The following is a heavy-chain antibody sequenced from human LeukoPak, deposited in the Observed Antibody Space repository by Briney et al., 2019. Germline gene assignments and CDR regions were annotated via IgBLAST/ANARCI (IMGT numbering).Heavy chain of an antibody. CDR3: ARHNSYYDILTGYNTGDWFDP. CDR2: IYYGGST. Sequence: EPSETLSLTCTVSGGSISSYYWSWIRQPPGKGLEWIGYIYYGGSTNYNPSLKSRVTISVDTSKNQFSLKLSSVTAADTAVYYCARHNSYYDILTGYNTGDWFDPWGQGTLVTVSS. D-gene: IGHD3-9*01. V-gene: IGHV4-59*08. J-gene: IGHJ5*02. CDR1: GGSISSYY.